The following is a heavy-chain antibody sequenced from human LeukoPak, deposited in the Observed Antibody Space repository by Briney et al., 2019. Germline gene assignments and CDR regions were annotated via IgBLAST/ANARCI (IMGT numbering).Heavy chain of an antibody. CDR3: ARDSAYSSSPGAFDI. D-gene: IGHD6-6*01. Sequence: GGSLRLSCAASGFTFSDYYMSCIRQAPGKGRGWVSYISSSGSTIYYADSVKGRFTISRDNAKNSLYLQMNSLRAEDTAVYYCARDSAYSSSPGAFDIWGQGTMVTVSS. CDR2: ISSSGSTI. CDR1: GFTFSDYY. V-gene: IGHV3-11*01. J-gene: IGHJ3*02.